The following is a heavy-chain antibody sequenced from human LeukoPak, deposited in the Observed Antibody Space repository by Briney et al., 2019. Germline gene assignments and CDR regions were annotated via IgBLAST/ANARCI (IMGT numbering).Heavy chain of an antibody. Sequence: GGSLRLSCAASGFTVSSNYMNWVRQAPGKGLEWVSSISSSSSYIYYADSVKGRFTISRDNAKNSLYLQMNSLRAEDTAVYYCARGASHSSSRDIPDPYYFDYWGQGTLVTVSS. CDR2: ISSSSSYI. V-gene: IGHV3-21*01. J-gene: IGHJ4*02. CDR3: ARGASHSSSRDIPDPYYFDY. D-gene: IGHD6-13*01. CDR1: GFTVSSNY.